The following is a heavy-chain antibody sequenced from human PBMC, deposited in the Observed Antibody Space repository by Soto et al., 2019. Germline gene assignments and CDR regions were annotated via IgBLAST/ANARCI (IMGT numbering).Heavy chain of an antibody. CDR3: EGGDREGAEFDS. CDR1: GGTFSSYT. D-gene: IGHD5-12*01. J-gene: IGHJ5*01. CDR2: IIPILGIA. V-gene: IGHV1-69*02. Sequence: ASVKVSCKASGGTFSSYTISWVRQAPGQGLEWMGRIIPILGIANYAQKFQGRVTITADKSTSTAYMELSSLRSEDTAVYYCEGGDREGAEFDSCGLGAVVPVSS.